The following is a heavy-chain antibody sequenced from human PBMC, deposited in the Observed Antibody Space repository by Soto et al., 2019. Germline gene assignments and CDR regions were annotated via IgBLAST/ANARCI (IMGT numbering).Heavy chain of an antibody. Sequence: GASVKVSCKDSGGTLSSYAISWVRQAPRQGLEWMGGIIPIFGTANYAQKFQGRVTITADESTSTAYMELSSLRSEDTAVYYCARPQSGYSSSWPLDYWGQGTLVTVSS. J-gene: IGHJ4*02. CDR2: IIPIFGTA. CDR1: GGTLSSYA. CDR3: ARPQSGYSSSWPLDY. D-gene: IGHD6-13*01. V-gene: IGHV1-69*13.